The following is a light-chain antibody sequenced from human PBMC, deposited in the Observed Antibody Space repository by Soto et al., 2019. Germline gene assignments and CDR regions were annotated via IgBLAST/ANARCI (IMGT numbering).Light chain of an antibody. CDR2: GAS. CDR3: QQGQNWPLT. CDR1: QSISSE. V-gene: IGKV3-15*01. Sequence: EIGMTQSPATLSVSPGESATLSCRASQSISSELAWYQQNPGQPPRLLIYGASTRATGVPARFTGSGSGSDFTLTISGLQSEDFEVYYCQQGQNWPLTFGQETRLHI. J-gene: IGKJ2*01.